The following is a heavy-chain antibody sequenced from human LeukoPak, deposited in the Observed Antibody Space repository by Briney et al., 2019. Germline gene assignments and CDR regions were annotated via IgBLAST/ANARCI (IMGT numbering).Heavy chain of an antibody. CDR1: GYTFTGYY. J-gene: IGHJ4*02. D-gene: IGHD6-6*01. V-gene: IGHV1-2*02. CDR2: INPNSGGT. Sequence: ASVKVSCKASGYTFTGYYMHWVRQAPGQGLEWMGWINPNSGGTNYAQKFQGRVTMTRDTSISTAYMELSRLRSDDTAVYYCARALKKGIAARTPSFDYWGQGTLVTVSS. CDR3: ARALKKGIAARTPSFDY.